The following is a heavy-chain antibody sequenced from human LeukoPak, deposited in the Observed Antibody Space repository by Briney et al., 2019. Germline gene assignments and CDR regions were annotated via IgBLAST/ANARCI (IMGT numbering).Heavy chain of an antibody. V-gene: IGHV4-59*12. CDR3: ARGYSESYRGAFDI. CDR2: IYHSGST. CDR1: GGSISSYY. D-gene: IGHD1-26*01. Sequence: PSETLSLTCTVSGGSISSYYWSWIRQPPGKGLEWIGYIYHSGSTYYNPSLKSRVTISVDRSKNQFSLKLSSVTAADTAVYYCARGYSESYRGAFDIWGQGTMVTVSS. J-gene: IGHJ3*02.